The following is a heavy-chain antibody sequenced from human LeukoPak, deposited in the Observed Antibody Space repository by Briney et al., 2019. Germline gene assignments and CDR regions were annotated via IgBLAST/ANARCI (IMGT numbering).Heavy chain of an antibody. Sequence: SETLSLTCTVSGGSISSYYWSWIRQPPGKGLEWIGYIYYSGSTNYNPSLKSRVTISVDTSKNQFSLKPSSVTAADTAVYYCARAGRWEGRPHAFDIWGQGTMVTVSS. J-gene: IGHJ3*02. CDR3: ARAGRWEGRPHAFDI. D-gene: IGHD1-26*01. CDR1: GGSISSYY. V-gene: IGHV4-59*01. CDR2: IYYSGST.